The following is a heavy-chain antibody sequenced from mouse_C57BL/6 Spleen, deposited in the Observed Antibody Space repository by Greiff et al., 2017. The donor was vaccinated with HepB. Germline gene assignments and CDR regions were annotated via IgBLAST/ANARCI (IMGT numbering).Heavy chain of an antibody. CDR2: INPNNGGT. Sequence: VQLQQSGPELVKPGASVKISCKASGYTFTDYYMNWVKQSHGKSLEWIGDINPNNGGTSYNQKFKGKATLTVDKSSSTAYMELRSLTSEDSAVYYCARIRGGSGDYWGQGTSVTVSS. CDR3: ARIRGGSGDY. V-gene: IGHV1-26*01. D-gene: IGHD1-1*02. CDR1: GYTFTDYY. J-gene: IGHJ4*01.